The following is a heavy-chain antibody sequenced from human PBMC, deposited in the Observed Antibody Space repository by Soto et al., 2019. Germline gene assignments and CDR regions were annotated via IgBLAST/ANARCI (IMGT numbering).Heavy chain of an antibody. V-gene: IGHV1-8*01. J-gene: IGHJ4*02. Sequence: QVQLVQSGAEVKKPGASVKVSCKASGYSFTAYYITWVRQATGQGLEWMGWMDPNSDLTGYAQKVQGRVTITRNTSISTSYMQLSSLRPEDTALYYWARAADYGEVYWGQGTLVTVSS. CDR1: GYSFTAYY. CDR2: MDPNSDLT. D-gene: IGHD4-17*01. CDR3: ARAADYGEVY.